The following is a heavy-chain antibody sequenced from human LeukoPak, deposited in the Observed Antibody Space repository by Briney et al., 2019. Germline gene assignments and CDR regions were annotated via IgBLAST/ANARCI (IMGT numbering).Heavy chain of an antibody. CDR3: AREEYYYDSSGYLFDY. Sequence: PSETLSLTCTVSGGSISSYYWSWIRQPPGKGLEWIGYIYYSGSTNYNPSLKSRVTMSVDTSKNQFSLKLSSVTAADTAVYYCAREEYYYDSSGYLFDYWGQGTLVTVSS. CDR1: GGSISSYY. J-gene: IGHJ4*02. D-gene: IGHD3-22*01. V-gene: IGHV4-59*12. CDR2: IYYSGST.